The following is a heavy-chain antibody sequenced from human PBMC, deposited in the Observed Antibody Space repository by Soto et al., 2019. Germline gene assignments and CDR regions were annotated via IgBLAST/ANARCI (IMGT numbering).Heavy chain of an antibody. CDR3: ARASGFSATRGYFDF. J-gene: IGHJ4*02. CDR2: ISYDGANN. V-gene: IGHV3-30-3*01. Sequence: QVQLVESGGGVDRPGGSLRLSCATSGFSFPSYAMHWVRQAPGKGLEWVAVISYDGANNHYADSVKDRFTISRDNSKNILYLQMNSLSDDDTAVYYCARASGFSATRGYFDFWGQGTLVTVSS. CDR1: GFSFPSYA. D-gene: IGHD3-10*01.